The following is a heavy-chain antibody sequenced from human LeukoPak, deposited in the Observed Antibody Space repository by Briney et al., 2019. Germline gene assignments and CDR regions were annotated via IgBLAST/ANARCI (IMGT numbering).Heavy chain of an antibody. CDR1: GFTFSTYA. D-gene: IGHD2-15*01. CDR3: ASHIAASGFPFDY. J-gene: IGHJ4*02. V-gene: IGHV3-30-3*01. CDR2: ISYDGSSK. Sequence: GGSLRLSCAASGFTFSTYAMHWVHQAPGKGLEWVAVISYDGSSKYYADSVKGRFTISRDNSKNTLYLQMNSLTAEDTAVYYCASHIAASGFPFDYWGQGTLVTVSS.